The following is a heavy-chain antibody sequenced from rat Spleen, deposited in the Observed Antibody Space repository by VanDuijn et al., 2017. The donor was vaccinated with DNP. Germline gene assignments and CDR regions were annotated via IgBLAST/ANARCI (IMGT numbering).Heavy chain of an antibody. D-gene: IGHD1-11*01. CDR1: GFTFSTYW. J-gene: IGHJ3*01. CDR3: ARLGWHGWFGY. V-gene: IGHV5-58*01. Sequence: EVQLVETGGGLVPPGRSLKLSCVASGFTFSTYWMFWIRQAPGKGLEWVASINPDGSNTYCQDSVKGRFTISRDNAENTVFLEMNSLRSEDTATYYCARLGWHGWFGYWGQGTLVTVSS. CDR2: INPDGSNT.